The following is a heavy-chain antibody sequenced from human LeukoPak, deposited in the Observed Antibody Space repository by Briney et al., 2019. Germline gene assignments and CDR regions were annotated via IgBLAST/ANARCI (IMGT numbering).Heavy chain of an antibody. CDR1: GFTFSSYA. D-gene: IGHD6-19*01. V-gene: IGHV3-30-3*01. J-gene: IGHJ4*02. CDR3: ARGGSGWPTPIDY. CDR2: ISYDGSNK. Sequence: GGSLRLSCAASGFTFSSYAMHWVRQAPGKGLEWVAVISYDGSNKYYADSVKGRFTISRDNSKNSLYLQMNSLRAEDTAVYYCARGGSGWPTPIDYWGQGTLVTVSS.